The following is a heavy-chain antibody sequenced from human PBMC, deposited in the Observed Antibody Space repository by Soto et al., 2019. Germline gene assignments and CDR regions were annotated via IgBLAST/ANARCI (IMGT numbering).Heavy chain of an antibody. CDR3: ARQAEVVTSPGGFDY. D-gene: IGHD2-15*01. J-gene: IGHJ4*02. V-gene: IGHV4-39*01. CDR1: VCSISSSSYY. Sequence: SETLSLTCTVSVCSISSSSYYWGWLRQPPGKGLEWIGSIYYSGSTYYNPSLKSRVTISVDTSKNQFSLKLSSVTAADTAVYYCARQAEVVTSPGGFDYWGQGTLVTVSS. CDR2: IYYSGST.